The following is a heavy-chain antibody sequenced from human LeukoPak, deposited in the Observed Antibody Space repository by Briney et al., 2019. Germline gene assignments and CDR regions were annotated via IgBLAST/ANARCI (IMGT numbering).Heavy chain of an antibody. CDR3: AREALGAFDV. D-gene: IGHD3-16*01. CDR1: GYTFTSYA. V-gene: IGHV1-3*01. Sequence: GASVKVSCKASGYTFTSYAMHWVRQAPGQRLEWMGWTNAGNGNTKYSQKFQGRVTITRDTSASTAYMELSSLRSEDTAVYYCAREALGAFDVWGQGTMVTVSS. CDR2: TNAGNGNT. J-gene: IGHJ3*01.